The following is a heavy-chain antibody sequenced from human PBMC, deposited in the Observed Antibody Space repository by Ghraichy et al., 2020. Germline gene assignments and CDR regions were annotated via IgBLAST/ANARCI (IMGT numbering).Heavy chain of an antibody. D-gene: IGHD2-15*01. CDR1: GFTFSSYG. V-gene: IGHV3-30*18. CDR3: AKGPYCSGGSCNSAELD. CDR2: ILYDGSNK. J-gene: IGHJ4*01. Sequence: GALRLSCAASGFTFSSYGMYWVRQPPGKGLEWVADILYDGSNKYYANSVKGRFTISRDNSKNTLYLQMNSLRAEDTAVYYCAKGPYCSGGSCNSAELDWGHGTLVTVSS.